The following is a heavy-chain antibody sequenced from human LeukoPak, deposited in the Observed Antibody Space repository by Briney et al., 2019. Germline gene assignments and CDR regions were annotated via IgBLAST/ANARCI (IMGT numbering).Heavy chain of an antibody. CDR1: GYTFTSYG. Sequence: GAPVKASCKASGYTFTSYGISWVRQAPGQGLEWMGWISAYNGNTNYAQKLQGRVTMTTDTSTSTAYMELRSLRSDDTAVYYCARDSLVVPAAMVHFDYWGQGTLVTVSS. D-gene: IGHD2-2*01. CDR2: ISAYNGNT. CDR3: ARDSLVVPAAMVHFDY. J-gene: IGHJ4*02. V-gene: IGHV1-18*01.